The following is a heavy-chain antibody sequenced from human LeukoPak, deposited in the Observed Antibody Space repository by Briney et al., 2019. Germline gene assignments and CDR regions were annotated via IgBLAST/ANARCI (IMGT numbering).Heavy chain of an antibody. CDR1: GFTFSNAW. J-gene: IGHJ4*02. CDR3: TTDLHDY. Sequence: GGSLSLSCAASGFTFSNAWTRWVRPAPGKGLGWVGRIKSKSDGGTVHDNPHVKGRFAISRDDAKKTLYLQMNSLKTEDTAVYYCTTDLHDYWGQGTLVTISS. CDR2: IKSKSDGGTV. V-gene: IGHV3-15*01.